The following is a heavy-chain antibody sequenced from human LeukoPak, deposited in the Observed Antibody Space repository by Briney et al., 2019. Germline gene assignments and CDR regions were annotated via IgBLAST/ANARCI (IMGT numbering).Heavy chain of an antibody. CDR1: GFTFSSYG. J-gene: IGHJ4*02. CDR3: ATNSPGGHYFDY. D-gene: IGHD4-23*01. Sequence: PGGTLRLACAASGFTFSSYGMSWVRQAPGKGLEWVSAISGSGGSTYYADSVKGRFTISRDNAKNSLYLQMNSLRAEDTAVYYCATNSPGGHYFDYWGQEGTRVTVSS. V-gene: IGHV3-23*01. CDR2: ISGSGGST.